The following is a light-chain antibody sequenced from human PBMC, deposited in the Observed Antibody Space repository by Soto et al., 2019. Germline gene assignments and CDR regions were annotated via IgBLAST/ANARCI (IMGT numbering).Light chain of an antibody. V-gene: IGLV2-14*03. J-gene: IGLJ1*01. Sequence: QSVLTQPASVSGSPGQSITVSCTGTSNDVGAYNYVSWYQQHPGTAPKLMIYDVSNRPSGVSNRFSGSKSGNTASLTISGLQAEDEAAYYCTSYTSSRTYVFGTGTKLTVL. CDR2: DVS. CDR3: TSYTSSRTYV. CDR1: SNDVGAYNY.